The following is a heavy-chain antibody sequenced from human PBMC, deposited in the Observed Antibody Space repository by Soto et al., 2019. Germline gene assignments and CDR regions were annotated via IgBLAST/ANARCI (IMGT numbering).Heavy chain of an antibody. CDR2: SYYSGTT. Sequence: PSETLSLTCTVSGGSIRNYYWSWIRQPPGKGLEWIGYSYYSGTTNYNPSLKSRVTVSVDTSKNQFSLKLNSVTATDTAVYYCARQDIEAVPAVFDSWGQGTLVTVSS. CDR1: GGSIRNYY. J-gene: IGHJ4*02. V-gene: IGHV4-59*08. CDR3: ARQDIEAVPAVFDS. D-gene: IGHD2-2*01.